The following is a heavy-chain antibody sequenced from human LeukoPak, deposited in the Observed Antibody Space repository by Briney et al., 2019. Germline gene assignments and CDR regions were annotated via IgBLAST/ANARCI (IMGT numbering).Heavy chain of an antibody. CDR2: FGSAGDT. CDR3: VRGALPGDNWYFDL. CDR1: GFPFSAYY. V-gene: IGHV3-13*01. Sequence: GGSLRLSCATSGFPFSAYYMHWVRQAPGKGLEWVSAFGSAGDTYYPGAVKGRFTISRDYAKNSLFLQMNNLIAGDTAVYFCVRGALPGDNWYFDLWGRGTLVTVSS. J-gene: IGHJ2*01.